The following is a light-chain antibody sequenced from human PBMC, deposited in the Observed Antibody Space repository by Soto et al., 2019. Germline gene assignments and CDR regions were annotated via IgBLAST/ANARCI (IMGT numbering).Light chain of an antibody. J-gene: IGKJ1*01. V-gene: IGKV3-15*01. Sequence: EIVMTQSPVTLSVSPGERVTLSCRASQSVSSNLAWYQQKPGQAPRLLIYGASTRATGIPARFSGSGSGTECTLTISSLQSEDFAVYSCQQYNNWPGWAFGQGTKVE. CDR3: QQYNNWPGWA. CDR1: QSVSSN. CDR2: GAS.